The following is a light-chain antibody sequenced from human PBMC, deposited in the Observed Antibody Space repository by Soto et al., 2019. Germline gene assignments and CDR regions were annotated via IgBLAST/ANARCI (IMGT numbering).Light chain of an antibody. V-gene: IGKV3-15*01. Sequence: EIVMTQSPATLSVSPGERAILSCRASQSVSTNLGWYQQKPGQAPRLLIFGASTRATGIPARFSGSGSGTEFTLTISSLQSEDSAVYYCQQYNNWPPFTLGQGRRLEIK. J-gene: IGKJ5*01. CDR1: QSVSTN. CDR2: GAS. CDR3: QQYNNWPPFT.